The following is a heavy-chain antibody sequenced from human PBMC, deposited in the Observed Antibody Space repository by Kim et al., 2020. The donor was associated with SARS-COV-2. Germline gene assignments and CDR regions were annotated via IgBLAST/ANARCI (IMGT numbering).Heavy chain of an antibody. V-gene: IGHV1-58*01. CDR1: GFPSTTSA. D-gene: IGHD3-22*01. J-gene: IGHJ3*02. Sequence: SVKVSCNTSGFPSTTSAVQWVRQARGQPLEWIGWIVIGSGFTSYAQKFRERVTIANDMSTRTVHMELRSLRSEDTAVYYCAADSTARFSSAWIDAFDIW. CDR2: IVIGSGFT. CDR3: AADSTARFSSAWIDAFDI.